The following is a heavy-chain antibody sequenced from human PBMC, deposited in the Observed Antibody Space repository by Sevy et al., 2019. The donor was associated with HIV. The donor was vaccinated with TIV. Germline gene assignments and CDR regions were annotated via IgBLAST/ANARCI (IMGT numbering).Heavy chain of an antibody. CDR3: ARGGNRYNWNADYFDY. CDR2: ISAYNGNT. Sequence: ASVKVSCKASGYTFTSYGISWVRQAPGQGLEWMGWISAYNGNTNYAQKLQGGVTMTTDTSTSTAYMELRSLRSDDTAVYYCARGGNRYNWNADYFDYWGQGTLVTVSS. J-gene: IGHJ4*02. V-gene: IGHV1-18*01. CDR1: GYTFTSYG. D-gene: IGHD1-1*01.